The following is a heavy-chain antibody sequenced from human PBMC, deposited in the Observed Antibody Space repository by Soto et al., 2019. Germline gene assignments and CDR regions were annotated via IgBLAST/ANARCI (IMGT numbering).Heavy chain of an antibody. J-gene: IGHJ4*02. D-gene: IGHD3-10*01. CDR2: IYYSGST. Sequence: QVQLQESGPGLVKPSQTLSLTYTVSGGSISSGGYYWSWIRQHPGKGLEWIGYIYYSGSTYYNPSLKSRVTISVDTSKNQFSLKLSSVTAADTAVYYCARGAQSPMVRGVIRTFDYWGQGTLVTVSS. CDR3: ARGAQSPMVRGVIRTFDY. CDR1: GGSISSGGYY. V-gene: IGHV4-31*03.